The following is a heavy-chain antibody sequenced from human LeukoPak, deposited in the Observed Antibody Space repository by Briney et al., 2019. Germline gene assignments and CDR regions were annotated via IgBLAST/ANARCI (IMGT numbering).Heavy chain of an antibody. CDR2: ISSSGSTI. CDR1: GFTFSDYY. CDR3: ARAVDYYDSSALDY. D-gene: IGHD3-22*01. J-gene: IGHJ4*02. Sequence: GGSLRLSCAASGFTFSDYYMSWIRQAPGKGLEWVSYISSSGSTIYYADSVKGRFTISRDNAKNSLYLQMNSLRAEDTAVYYCARAVDYYDSSALDYWGQGTLVTVSS. V-gene: IGHV3-11*04.